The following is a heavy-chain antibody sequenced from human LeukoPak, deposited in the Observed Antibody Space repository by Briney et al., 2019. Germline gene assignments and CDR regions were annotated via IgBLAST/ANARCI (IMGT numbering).Heavy chain of an antibody. V-gene: IGHV3-53*01. CDR1: GFTVITNY. Sequence: PGGSLRLSCAASGFTVITNYMNWVRQAPGKGLEWVSVIYSGGSTFYADSVEGRFTISRDNSKNTVYLQMNSLRAEDTAVYYCARESSGWLQLFDYWGQGTLVTVSS. CDR3: ARESSGWLQLFDY. J-gene: IGHJ4*02. CDR2: IYSGGST. D-gene: IGHD5-24*01.